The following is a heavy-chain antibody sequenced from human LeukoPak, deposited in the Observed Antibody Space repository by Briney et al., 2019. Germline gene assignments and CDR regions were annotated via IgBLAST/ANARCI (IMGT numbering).Heavy chain of an antibody. CDR3: ARGQLERAPHYYYGMDV. D-gene: IGHD1-1*01. Sequence: PSETLSLTCTVSGGSVSSGSYYWSWIRQPPGKGLEWIGYIYYSGSTNYNPSLKSRVTISVDTSKNQFSLKLSSVTAADTAVYYCARGQLERAPHYYYGMDVWGQGTTVTVSS. V-gene: IGHV4-61*01. J-gene: IGHJ6*02. CDR2: IYYSGST. CDR1: GGSVSSGSYY.